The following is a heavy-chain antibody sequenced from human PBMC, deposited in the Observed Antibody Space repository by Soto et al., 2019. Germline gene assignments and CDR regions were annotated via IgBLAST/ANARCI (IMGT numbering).Heavy chain of an antibody. J-gene: IGHJ4*02. CDR1: GDSVSSGDSY. Sequence: QVQLQESGPGLVKPSETLSLTCSVSGDSVSSGDSYCTWIRQPPGKGLEWIGYIHNTGTTSYNPSLKSRVTISVDMSKNQFSLKLSSVTAADTAVYYCARGRDAYKNGYWGQGTLVTVSS. V-gene: IGHV4-61*08. D-gene: IGHD1-1*01. CDR2: IHNTGTT. CDR3: ARGRDAYKNGY.